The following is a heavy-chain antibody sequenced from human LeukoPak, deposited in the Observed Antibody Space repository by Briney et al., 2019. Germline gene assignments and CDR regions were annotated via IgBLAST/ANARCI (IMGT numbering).Heavy chain of an antibody. CDR3: ARQSDYGSGFWSVFGGTDFDY. D-gene: IGHD3-10*01. CDR1: GYSFTSYW. J-gene: IGHJ4*02. Sequence: GESLKISCKGSGYSFTSYWIGWVRQMPGKGLEWMGIIYPGDSDTRYSPSFQGQVTISADKSISTAYLQWSSLKASDTAMYYCARQSDYGSGFWSVFGGTDFDYWGQGTLVTVSS. CDR2: IYPGDSDT. V-gene: IGHV5-51*01.